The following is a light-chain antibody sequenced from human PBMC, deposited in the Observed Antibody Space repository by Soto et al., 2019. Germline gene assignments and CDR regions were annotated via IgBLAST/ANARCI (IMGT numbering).Light chain of an antibody. Sequence: QSALTQPASVSGSPGQSITISCTGTISDVGSYNYVSWYQQYPGKAPKLMIYDVSTRPSGVSHRFSGSRSDSTASLTISGLQAEDEADYYCSSYTSSSTLIFGGGTKVTVL. V-gene: IGLV2-14*03. CDR1: ISDVGSYNY. J-gene: IGLJ2*01. CDR2: DVS. CDR3: SSYTSSSTLI.